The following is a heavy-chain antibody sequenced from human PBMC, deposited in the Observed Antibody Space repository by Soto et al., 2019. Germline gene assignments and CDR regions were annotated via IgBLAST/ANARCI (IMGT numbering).Heavy chain of an antibody. V-gene: IGHV4-34*01. Sequence: QVQLQQWGAGLLKPSETLSLTCAVYGGSFSGYYWSWIRQPPGKGLEWIGEINHSGSTNYNPSLKSRVTISVDTSKNQFSLKLSSVTAADTAVYYCASSRLGHNWFDPWGQGTLVTVSS. CDR2: INHSGST. CDR3: ASSRLGHNWFDP. CDR1: GGSFSGYY. J-gene: IGHJ5*02. D-gene: IGHD6-13*01.